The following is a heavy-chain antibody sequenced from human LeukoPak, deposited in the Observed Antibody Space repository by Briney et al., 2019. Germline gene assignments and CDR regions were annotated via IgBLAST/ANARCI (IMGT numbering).Heavy chain of an antibody. CDR3: SRIKYGGNSGYHFDY. CDR2: IGDSGSGG. Sequence: GGSLRLSCSASGFNFNYFAMSWVRQAPGKRLEWVSTIGDSGSGGSYADSVRGRFTISRDNSKNMVYLQTHSLRVDDSAVYYCSRIKYGGNSGYHFDYWGQGTLGTVSS. J-gene: IGHJ4*02. CDR1: GFNFNYFA. V-gene: IGHV3-23*01. D-gene: IGHD4-23*01.